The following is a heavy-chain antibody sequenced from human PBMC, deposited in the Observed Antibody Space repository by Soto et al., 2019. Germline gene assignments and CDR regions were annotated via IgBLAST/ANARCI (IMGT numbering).Heavy chain of an antibody. CDR3: KSSESYEQSDY. J-gene: IGHJ4*02. V-gene: IGHV4-39*01. Sequence: SETLSLTCTVSGGSISGSSYYWGWIRQPPGKGLEWIGNIFYSGTTYYNPSLKSRVTISVDTSKNQFSLKLRSLTAADTAVYYSKSSESYEQSDYWGQGTLLTVSS. CDR2: IFYSGTT. CDR1: GGSISGSSYY. D-gene: IGHD3-10*01.